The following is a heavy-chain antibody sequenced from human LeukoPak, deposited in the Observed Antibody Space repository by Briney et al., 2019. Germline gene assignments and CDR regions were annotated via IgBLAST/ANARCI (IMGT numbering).Heavy chain of an antibody. Sequence: SETLSLTCAVSGGSFFGYHWNWVRQVPGKGLEWIGEINHRGITNYNPSLKSRVTISVDKSKNQFSLRLRSVTAADTAIYYCARDPTTVITTPYYFDDWGQGTLATVSS. V-gene: IGHV4-34*01. CDR1: GGSFFGYH. D-gene: IGHD4-23*01. CDR2: INHRGIT. J-gene: IGHJ4*02. CDR3: ARDPTTVITTPYYFDD.